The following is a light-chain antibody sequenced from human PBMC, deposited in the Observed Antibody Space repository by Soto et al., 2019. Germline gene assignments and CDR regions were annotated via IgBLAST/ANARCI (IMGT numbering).Light chain of an antibody. J-gene: IGKJ4*01. V-gene: IGKV3-20*01. CDR3: QQYGTSPVT. CDR1: QSVSSNF. CDR2: GAS. Sequence: EIVLTQSPGTLSLSPGERATLSCRASQSVSSNFLVWYQQKPGLAPRLLIYGASSRATGIPDRFSGSGSGTDFTLTISRLEPEDFAVYYCQQYGTSPVTFGGGTKVDIK.